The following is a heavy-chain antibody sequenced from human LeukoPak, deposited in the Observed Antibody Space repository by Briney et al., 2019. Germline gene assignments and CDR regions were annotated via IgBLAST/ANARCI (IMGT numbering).Heavy chain of an antibody. J-gene: IGHJ6*02. Sequence: GASVKVSCKASGYTFTSYGISWVRQAPGQGLEWMGWISAYNGNTNYAQKLQGRVTMTTDTSTSTAYMELRSLRSDDTAVYYCAREWGSYDFWSGYSPYYYYGMDVWGQGTTVTVSS. CDR3: AREWGSYDFWSGYSPYYYYGMDV. D-gene: IGHD3-3*01. CDR1: GYTFTSYG. V-gene: IGHV1-18*01. CDR2: ISAYNGNT.